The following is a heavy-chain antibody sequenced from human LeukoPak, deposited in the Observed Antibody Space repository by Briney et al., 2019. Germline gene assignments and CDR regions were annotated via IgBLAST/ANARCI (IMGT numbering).Heavy chain of an antibody. V-gene: IGHV3-20*04. J-gene: IGHJ4*02. D-gene: IGHD5-18*01. Sequence: PGGSLRLSCAASGFTFDDYGMSWVRQAPGKGLEWVSGINWNGGSTGYADSVKGRFTISRDNAKNSLYVQMNSLRAEDTAVYYCARDTRNSYGDWGQGTLVTVSS. CDR3: ARDTRNSYGD. CDR2: INWNGGST. CDR1: GFTFDDYG.